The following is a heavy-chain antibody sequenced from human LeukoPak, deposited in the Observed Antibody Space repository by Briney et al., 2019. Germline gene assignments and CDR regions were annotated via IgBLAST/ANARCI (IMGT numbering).Heavy chain of an antibody. V-gene: IGHV4-39*01. CDR2: IYYSGST. CDR1: GGSISSSNYY. CDR3: ARGGSGSYYRYFDY. Sequence: SETLSLTCTVSGGSISSSNYYWGWIRQPPGKGLEWIGSIYYSGSTYYNPSLKSRVTISVDTSKNQFSLKLSSVTAADTAVYYCARGGSGSYYRYFDYWGQGTLVTVSS. J-gene: IGHJ4*02. D-gene: IGHD3-10*01.